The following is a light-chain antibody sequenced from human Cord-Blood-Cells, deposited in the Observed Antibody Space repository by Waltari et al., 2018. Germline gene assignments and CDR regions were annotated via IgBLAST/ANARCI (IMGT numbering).Light chain of an antibody. Sequence: QSALTQPRSVSGSPGQSVTISCTGTSSDVGGYNYVSWYQQHPGKAPKLMIYDVSKRQRGVRDRFSCSRSGYTDSLTISGLQAEDEADDDCCSYAGSYTWVFGGGTKLTVL. V-gene: IGLV2-11*01. J-gene: IGLJ3*02. CDR2: DVS. CDR1: SSDVGGYNY. CDR3: CSYAGSYTWV.